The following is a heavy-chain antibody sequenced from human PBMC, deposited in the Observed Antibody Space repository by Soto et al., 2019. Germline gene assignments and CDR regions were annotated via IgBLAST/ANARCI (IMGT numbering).Heavy chain of an antibody. V-gene: IGHV1-69*12. D-gene: IGHD2-2*01. CDR1: GGTFSSYA. CDR3: ASTLGYCISTSCPYYFDY. J-gene: IGHJ4*02. CDR2: IIPIFGTA. Sequence: QVQLVQSGAEVKKPGSSVKVSCKASGGTFSSYAISWVRQAPGQGLEWMGGIIPIFGTANYAQKFQGRVTITADESTSTAYMELSSLRSEDTAVYYCASTLGYCISTSCPYYFDYWGQGTLVTVSS.